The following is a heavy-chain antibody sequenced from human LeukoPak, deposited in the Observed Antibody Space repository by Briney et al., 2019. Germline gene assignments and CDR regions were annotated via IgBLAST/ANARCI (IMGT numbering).Heavy chain of an antibody. Sequence: PSETLSLTCTVSGGSISSSSYYWGWSRQPPGKGLEWIGSIYYSGSTYYNPSLKSRVTISVDTSKSQFSLRLSSVTAADTAVYYCARPVPSRLGWFDPWGQGTLVTVSS. V-gene: IGHV4-39*01. CDR2: IYYSGST. D-gene: IGHD1-1*01. CDR3: ARPVPSRLGWFDP. J-gene: IGHJ5*02. CDR1: GGSISSSSYY.